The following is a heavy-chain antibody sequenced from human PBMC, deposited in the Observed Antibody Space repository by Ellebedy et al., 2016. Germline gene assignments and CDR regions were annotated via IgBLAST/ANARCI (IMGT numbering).Heavy chain of an antibody. CDR2: VFHTGTT. V-gene: IGHV4-59*02. D-gene: IGHD1-20*01. Sequence: SETLSLTCNVSGGSVSSDYWNWIRRPPGKGLEWIGFVFHTGTTFFNPSLKSRVTMSVDTSKSQFSLGLTSVTAADTAVYYCAKWNGDWYAFDVWGQGTMVTVSS. CDR3: AKWNGDWYAFDV. CDR1: GGSVSSDY. J-gene: IGHJ3*01.